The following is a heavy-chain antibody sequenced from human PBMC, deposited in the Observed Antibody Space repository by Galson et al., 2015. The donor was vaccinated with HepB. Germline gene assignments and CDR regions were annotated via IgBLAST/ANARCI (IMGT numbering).Heavy chain of an antibody. J-gene: IGHJ4*02. D-gene: IGHD3-10*01. CDR3: ARTVELLWFGELSCHFDY. CDR2: IKQDGSEK. CDR1: GFTFSSYW. Sequence: SLRLSCAASGFTFSSYWMSWVRQAPGKGLEWVANIKQDGSEKYYVDSAKGRFTISRDNAKNSLYLQMNSLRAEDTAAYYCARTVELLWFGELSCHFDYWGQGTLVTVSS. V-gene: IGHV3-7*03.